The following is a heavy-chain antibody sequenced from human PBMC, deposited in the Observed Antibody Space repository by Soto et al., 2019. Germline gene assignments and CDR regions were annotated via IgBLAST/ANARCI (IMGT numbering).Heavy chain of an antibody. CDR1: GFTFSSYL. V-gene: IGHV3-7*01. CDR2: IKEDGSEK. D-gene: IGHD3-16*01. J-gene: IGHJ3*01. CDR3: ARDRWGDDALDV. Sequence: EVQLVESGGGLVHPGGSLRLSCAASGFTFSSYLMTWVRQAPGKGLEWVANIKEDGSEKYYVDSVKGRFTISRDNAKNSLYLQMNSLRAEDTAVYYCARDRWGDDALDVWVQGTMVTVSS.